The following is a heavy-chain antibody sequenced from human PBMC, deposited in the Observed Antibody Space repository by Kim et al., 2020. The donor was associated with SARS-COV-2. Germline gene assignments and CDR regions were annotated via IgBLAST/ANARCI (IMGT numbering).Heavy chain of an antibody. D-gene: IGHD2-15*01. J-gene: IGHJ3*02. CDR2: IYYSGST. V-gene: IGHV4-39*01. CDR1: GGSISSSSYY. CDR3: AIVVAALDAFDI. Sequence: SETLSLTCTVSGGSISSSSYYWGWIRQPPGKGLEWIGSIYYSGSTYYNPSLKSRVTISVDTSKNQFSLKLSSVTAADTAVYYCAIVVAALDAFDIWGQGTMVTVSS.